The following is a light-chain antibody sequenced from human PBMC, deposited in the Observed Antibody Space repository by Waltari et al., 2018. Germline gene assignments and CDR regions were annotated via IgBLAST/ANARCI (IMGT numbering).Light chain of an antibody. J-gene: IGLJ2*01. V-gene: IGLV2-8*01. CDR2: DVI. Sequence: QSALTQPPSASGSPGQSVTFSCTVTARDVGGFHFVSWYQQHPGKAPRLIIYDVIKRPSGVPDRVSGSKSGNTASLTVSGLQAEDEADYFCCSFSGANNLLFGGGTRLTV. CDR1: ARDVGGFHF. CDR3: CSFSGANNLL.